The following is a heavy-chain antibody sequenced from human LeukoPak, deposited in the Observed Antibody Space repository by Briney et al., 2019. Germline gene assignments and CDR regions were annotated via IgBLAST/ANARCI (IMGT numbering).Heavy chain of an antibody. D-gene: IGHD3-9*01. Sequence: GGSLRLSCDASGFPFSNFAMNWVRQAPGKGLEWISFISSGGTTISYAESVRGRFTISRDNARNSLFLQMNGLRVEDTAVYYCARDLMPYVDPEYFDHWGQGTLVTVSS. CDR2: ISSGGTTI. CDR3: ARDLMPYVDPEYFDH. V-gene: IGHV3-48*03. CDR1: GFPFSNFA. J-gene: IGHJ4*02.